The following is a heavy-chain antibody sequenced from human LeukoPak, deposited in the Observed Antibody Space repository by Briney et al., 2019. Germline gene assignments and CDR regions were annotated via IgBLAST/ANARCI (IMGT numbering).Heavy chain of an antibody. D-gene: IGHD3-10*01. J-gene: IGHJ5*01. Sequence: KPSETLSLTCTVSGGSVSSGSYYWSWIRQPPGKGLEWIGYIYYSGSAKYNPSLKSRVTISVDTSKNQFSLKLTSVTAADTAVYYCARGFGDWGLSWFDSWGQGTLVTVSS. CDR2: IYYSGSA. CDR3: ARGFGDWGLSWFDS. V-gene: IGHV4-61*01. CDR1: GGSVSSGSYY.